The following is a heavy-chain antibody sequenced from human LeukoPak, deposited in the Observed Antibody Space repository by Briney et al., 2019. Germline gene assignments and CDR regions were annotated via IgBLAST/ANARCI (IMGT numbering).Heavy chain of an antibody. CDR1: GGSISSGSYY. J-gene: IGHJ4*02. CDR3: AREGGAEYGELNYFDY. V-gene: IGHV4-61*02. Sequence: KPSETLSLTCTVSGGSISSGSYYWSWIRQPAGKGLEWIGRIYTSGSTNYNPSLKSRVTISVDTSKNQFSLKLSSVTAADTAVYYCAREGGAEYGELNYFDYWGRGTLVTVSS. D-gene: IGHD4-17*01. CDR2: IYTSGST.